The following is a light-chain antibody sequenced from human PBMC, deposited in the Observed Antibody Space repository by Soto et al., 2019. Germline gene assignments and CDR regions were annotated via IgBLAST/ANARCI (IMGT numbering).Light chain of an antibody. Sequence: EIVLTQSPDTLSLSPGERATLSCRASQSVSSNYLAWYQQRPGQAPRLLLYGASTRPTGIPDRFSGSGSGRKFITTISRLLEQDVAVVYCRQHYSRPPYTFGQGTKLDIK. CDR1: QSVSSNY. J-gene: IGKJ2*01. CDR2: GAS. V-gene: IGKV3-20*01. CDR3: RQHYSRPPYT.